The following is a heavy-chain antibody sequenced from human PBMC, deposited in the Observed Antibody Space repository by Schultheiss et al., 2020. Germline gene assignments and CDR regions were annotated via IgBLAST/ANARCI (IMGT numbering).Heavy chain of an antibody. CDR1: GFSLSTSGVG. Sequence: SGPTLVNPTQTLTLTCTFSGFSLSTSGVGLGWIRQPPGKALEWLVLIYWNDDKRYRPSLKSRLTITKDTYKNQVVLTKTNMDPVDTATYYCAHILVHMLLRKYDYDYWSKGTLVTVSS. J-gene: IGHJ4*02. CDR2: IYWNDDK. D-gene: IGHD1-1*01. CDR3: AHILVHMLLRKYDYDY. V-gene: IGHV2-5*01.